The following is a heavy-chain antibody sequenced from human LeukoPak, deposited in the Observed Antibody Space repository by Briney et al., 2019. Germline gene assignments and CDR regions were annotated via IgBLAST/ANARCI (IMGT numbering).Heavy chain of an antibody. V-gene: IGHV4-39*01. D-gene: IGHD4-11*01. CDR2: IYFSGNT. Sequence: SETLSLTCTVSGGSISSTDYYWGWIRQPPGKGLEWFASIYFSGNTYDNPSLKSRVSLSVDTSKNQFSLRLSSVTAADTAIYYCARIASDSAVIPGYFDFWGQGTLVTVSA. CDR3: ARIASDSAVIPGYFDF. J-gene: IGHJ4*02. CDR1: GGSISSTDYY.